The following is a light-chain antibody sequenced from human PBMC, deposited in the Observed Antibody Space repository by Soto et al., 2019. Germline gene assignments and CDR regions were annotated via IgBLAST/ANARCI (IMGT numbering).Light chain of an antibody. J-gene: IGKJ5*01. CDR3: QQRSNWPPIT. V-gene: IGKV3-11*01. Sequence: EIVLTQSPATLSLSPGERATLSCRVSQSVSSYLAWYQQKPGQAPRLLIYDASNRATGIPARFSGSGSGTDFTLTISSLEPEDFAVYYCQQRSNWPPITFGQGTRLEI. CDR1: QSVSSY. CDR2: DAS.